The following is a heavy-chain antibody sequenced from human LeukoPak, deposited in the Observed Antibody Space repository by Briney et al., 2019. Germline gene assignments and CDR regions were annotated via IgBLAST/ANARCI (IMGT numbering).Heavy chain of an antibody. CDR2: INTDGSIT. D-gene: IGHD3-10*01. CDR3: ARDRGPRTGFMVREAYDY. V-gene: IGHV3-74*01. CDR1: GFTFSSHW. J-gene: IGHJ4*02. Sequence: GGSLRLSCAASGFTFSSHWMHWVRQAPGKGLVWVSRINTDGSITNYADSVKGRFTISRDNAKNTLYLQMSSLRAEDTAVYYCARDRGPRTGFMVREAYDYWGQGTLVTVSS.